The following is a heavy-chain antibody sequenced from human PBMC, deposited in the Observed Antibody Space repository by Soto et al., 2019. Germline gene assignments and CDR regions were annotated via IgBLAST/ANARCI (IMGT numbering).Heavy chain of an antibody. J-gene: IGHJ4*02. CDR3: TTDHWMEAGVFDY. D-gene: IGHD2-2*03. CDR2: IKSKTDGGTT. CDR1: GFTFSNAW. V-gene: IGHV3-15*07. Sequence: EVQLVESGGGLVKPGGSLRLSCAASGFTFSNAWMNWVRQAPGKGLEWVGRIKSKTDGGTTDYAAPVKGRFTISRDDSKNTLYLQMNSLKTEDTAVYYCTTDHWMEAGVFDYWGQGTLVTVSS.